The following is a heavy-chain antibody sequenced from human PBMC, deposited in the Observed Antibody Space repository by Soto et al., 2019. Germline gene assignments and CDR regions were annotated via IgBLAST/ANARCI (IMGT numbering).Heavy chain of an antibody. CDR1: GFTLSSYS. CDR3: ARDRGASSGFLNYYYYYGMDV. CDR2: ISSSSSDI. V-gene: IGHV3-21*01. J-gene: IGHJ6*02. Sequence: GFLSLCFAAAGFTLSSYSVNWVRLAPGKGLEWVSSISSSSSDIYYADSVKGRFTISRDNAKNSLYLQMNSLRAEDTAVYYCARDRGASSGFLNYYYYYGMDVWGQGTTVTVSS. D-gene: IGHD3-22*01.